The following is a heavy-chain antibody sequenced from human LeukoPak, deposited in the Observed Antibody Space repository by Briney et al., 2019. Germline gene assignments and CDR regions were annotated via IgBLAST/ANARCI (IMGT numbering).Heavy chain of an antibody. CDR3: ARDNSKRGYSYGPQGY. CDR1: GFTFSSYA. Sequence: QSGGSLRLSCAASGFTFSSYAMRWVRQAPGKGLEYVSAISSNGGSTYYANSVKGRFTISRDNSKNTLYLQMGSLRAEDMAVYYCARDNSKRGYSYGPQGYWGQGTLVTVSS. J-gene: IGHJ4*02. D-gene: IGHD5-18*01. CDR2: ISSNGGST. V-gene: IGHV3-64*01.